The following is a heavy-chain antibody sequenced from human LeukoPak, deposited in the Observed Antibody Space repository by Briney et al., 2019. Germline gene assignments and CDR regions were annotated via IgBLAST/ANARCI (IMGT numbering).Heavy chain of an antibody. D-gene: IGHD2-2*01. CDR1: GFTSSSYE. Sequence: SGGSLRLSCAASGFTSSSYEMNWVRQAPGKGLEWVSAISGSGGSTYYADSVKGRFTISRDNSKNTLYLQMNSLRAEDTAVYYCAKTVVPAAMGLWDVWGQGTTVTVSS. CDR3: AKTVVPAAMGLWDV. CDR2: ISGSGGST. J-gene: IGHJ6*02. V-gene: IGHV3-23*01.